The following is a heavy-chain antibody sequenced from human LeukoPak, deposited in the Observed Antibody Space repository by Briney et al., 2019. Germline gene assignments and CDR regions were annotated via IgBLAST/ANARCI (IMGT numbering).Heavy chain of an antibody. Sequence: SVKVSCKASGGTFSRREINWVRQSPGQGLEWMGGTIPIFGTPKYAQKFQGRATITADESTGIVYMELSSLRHEDTAVYYCASPPPAGLLVLHFADWGQGTLVTVSS. D-gene: IGHD3-10*01. J-gene: IGHJ4*02. CDR2: TIPIFGTP. V-gene: IGHV1-69*01. CDR3: ASPPPAGLLVLHFAD. CDR1: GGTFSRRE.